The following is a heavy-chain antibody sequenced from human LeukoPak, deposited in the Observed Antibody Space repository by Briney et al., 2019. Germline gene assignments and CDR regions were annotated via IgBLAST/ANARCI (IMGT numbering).Heavy chain of an antibody. CDR3: AKGREGLSSGYDLEYFDY. Sequence: GGSLRLSCAASGFTFSSYNMNWVRQAPGKGLEWVSAISGGGGTTYYADSVKGRFTISRDNSKNTLFLQMNSLRAEDTAVYYCAKGREGLSSGYDLEYFDYWGQGTLVTVSS. J-gene: IGHJ4*02. V-gene: IGHV3-23*01. CDR1: GFTFSSYN. CDR2: ISGGGGTT. D-gene: IGHD5-12*01.